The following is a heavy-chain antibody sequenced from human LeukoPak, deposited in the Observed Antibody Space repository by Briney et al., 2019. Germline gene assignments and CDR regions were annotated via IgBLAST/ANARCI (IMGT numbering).Heavy chain of an antibody. V-gene: IGHV4-34*01. J-gene: IGHJ6*02. CDR1: GGSFTDYF. D-gene: IGHD3-22*01. Sequence: SETLSLTCDVFGGSFTDYFWTWIRQSPGKGLEWIGEINDYTGNTNYNLSLNSRVSISLEKSKNQFSLELRSVTAADTAVYYCARGRIAKIVVVHSFHYGMDVWGQGTTVTVSS. CDR2: INDYTGNT. CDR3: ARGRIAKIVVVHSFHYGMDV.